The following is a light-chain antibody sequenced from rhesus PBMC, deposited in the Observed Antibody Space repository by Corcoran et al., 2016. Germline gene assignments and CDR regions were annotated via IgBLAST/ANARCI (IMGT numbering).Light chain of an antibody. V-gene: IGKV1-25*01. Sequence: DIQMTQSPSSLFASVGDRVTITCRASQVITNDLAWYQQKPGETPKLLIYEASSLQGGIPSRFIGSGSGTDFTLTISSLRPEDFATYYCQHYYSNPYSFGQGTKVEIK. J-gene: IGKJ2*01. CDR1: QVITND. CDR2: EAS. CDR3: QHYYSNPYS.